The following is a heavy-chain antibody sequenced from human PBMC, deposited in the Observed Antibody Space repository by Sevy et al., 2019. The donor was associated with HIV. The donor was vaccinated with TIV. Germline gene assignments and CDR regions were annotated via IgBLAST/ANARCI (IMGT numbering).Heavy chain of an antibody. CDR1: GGSISSGGYS. Sequence: SESLSLTCAVSGGSISSGGYSWNWIRQPPGEGLEWIGYILHTGSTYYNPSLKSRVTISVDRSKNQFSLQLSSVTAADTAIYYCARAAATVTTVTHFDYWGQGTLVTVSS. V-gene: IGHV4-30-2*01. D-gene: IGHD4-17*01. CDR2: ILHTGST. CDR3: ARAAATVTTVTHFDY. J-gene: IGHJ4*02.